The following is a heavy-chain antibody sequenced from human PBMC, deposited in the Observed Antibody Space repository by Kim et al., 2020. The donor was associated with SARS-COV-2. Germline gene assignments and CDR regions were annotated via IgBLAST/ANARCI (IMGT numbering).Heavy chain of an antibody. Sequence: GGSLRLSCAASGFTFSSYGMHWVRQAPGKGLEWVAVIWYDGSNKYYADSVKGRFTISRDNSKNTLYLQMNSLRAEDTAVYYCARGLQYYDFGYYYYGMDVWGQGTTVTVSS. CDR1: GFTFSSYG. D-gene: IGHD3-3*01. CDR2: IWYDGSNK. V-gene: IGHV3-33*01. J-gene: IGHJ6*02. CDR3: ARGLQYYDFGYYYYGMDV.